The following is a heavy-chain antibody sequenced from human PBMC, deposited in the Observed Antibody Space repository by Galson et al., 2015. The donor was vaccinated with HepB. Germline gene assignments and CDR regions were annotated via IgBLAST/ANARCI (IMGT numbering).Heavy chain of an antibody. V-gene: IGHV3-30-3*01. J-gene: IGHJ3*02. CDR1: GFTFSSYA. CDR3: ARDQFPLGYCSSTSCYYRKGDAFDI. CDR2: MSYDGSNK. D-gene: IGHD2-2*01. Sequence: SLRLSCAASGFTFSSYAMHWVRQAPGKGLEWVAVMSYDGSNKYYADSVKGRFTISRDNSKNTLYLQMNSLRAEDTAVYYCARDQFPLGYCSSTSCYYRKGDAFDIWGQGTMVTVSS.